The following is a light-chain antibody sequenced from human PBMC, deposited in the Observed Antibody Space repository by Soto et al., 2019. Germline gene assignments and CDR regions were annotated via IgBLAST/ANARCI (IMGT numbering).Light chain of an antibody. V-gene: IGKV3-20*01. CDR3: QQYGTSPLT. J-gene: IGKJ4*01. CDR1: ESVNNDY. Sequence: ETVLTQSPATLSLSPGERATLSCRASESVNNDYLAWYQQRPGLAPRLLIFGASGRATGIPDRFSGSGSGTDFTLTISRLEPEDFAIYYCQQYGTSPLTFGGGTKVEIK. CDR2: GAS.